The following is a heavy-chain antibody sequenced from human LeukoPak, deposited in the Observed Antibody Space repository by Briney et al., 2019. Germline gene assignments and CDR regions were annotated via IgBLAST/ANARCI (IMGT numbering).Heavy chain of an antibody. CDR3: ARGGRFLEWYYYYGMDV. V-gene: IGHV4-61*02. D-gene: IGHD3-3*01. CDR1: GFSISSGSYD. Sequence: SETLSLTCTVSGFSISSGSYDWGGLGQPGGKGREWIVRIDTSGSTNDNPSLKSRVTISVDTSKNQFSLKLSSVTAADTAVYYCARGGRFLEWYYYYGMDVWGQGTTVTVSS. J-gene: IGHJ6*02. CDR2: IDTSGST.